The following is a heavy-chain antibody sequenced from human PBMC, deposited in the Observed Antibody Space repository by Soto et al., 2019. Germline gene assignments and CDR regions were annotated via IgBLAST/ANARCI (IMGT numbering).Heavy chain of an antibody. CDR1: GFTFSSYA. Sequence: QVQLVESGGGVVQPGRSLRLSCAASGFTFSSYAMHWVRQAPGKGLEWVAVISYDGSNKYYADSVKGRFTISRDNSKNTLYLQMNSLRAEDTAVYYCATESNWGQGTLVTVSS. V-gene: IGHV3-30-3*01. J-gene: IGHJ4*02. CDR2: ISYDGSNK. CDR3: ATESN.